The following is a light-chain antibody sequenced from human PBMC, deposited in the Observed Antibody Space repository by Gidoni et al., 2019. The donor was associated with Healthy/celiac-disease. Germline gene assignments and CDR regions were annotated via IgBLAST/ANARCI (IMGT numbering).Light chain of an antibody. CDR2: DAS. Sequence: EIVLPQSPATLSLSPGERATLSCRASQSVSSYLAWYQQKPGQAPRLLIYDASNRATGIPARFSGSGSGTDFTLTISSLEPEDFAVYYCQQRSNWPPNTFXPXTKVDIK. CDR3: QQRSNWPPNT. CDR1: QSVSSY. J-gene: IGKJ3*01. V-gene: IGKV3-11*01.